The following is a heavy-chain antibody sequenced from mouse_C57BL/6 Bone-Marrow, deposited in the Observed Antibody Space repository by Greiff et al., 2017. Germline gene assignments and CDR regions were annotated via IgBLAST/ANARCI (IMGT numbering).Heavy chain of an antibody. Sequence: QVLLQQSGAELVKPGASVKMSCTASGFTFNTYHIEWIKQNHGKSLEWIGNFHPYNDAPKYNATFKRQVTLTLEKSSNTVYLELSRLTSDDSSVYYCARSSTFFYYFDCWGKGTTRTVSS. V-gene: IGHV1-47*01. CDR3: ARSSTFFYYFDC. J-gene: IGHJ2*01. CDR1: GFTFNTYH. CDR2: FHPYNDAP. D-gene: IGHD5-1*01.